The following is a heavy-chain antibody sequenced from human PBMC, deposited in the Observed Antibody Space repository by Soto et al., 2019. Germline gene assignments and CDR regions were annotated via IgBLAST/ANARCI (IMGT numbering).Heavy chain of an antibody. V-gene: IGHV4-38-2*02. J-gene: IGHJ3*02. Sequence: SETLSLTCTVSGFSISSGHYWGWIRQSPGKGLEWIGVIHHSGSTRYNPSLRSRISMSMEASRNQFSLNLDSVTAPDTALYFCARTYNAGNQIGQGRDAFDIWGQGTVVTV. D-gene: IGHD3-10*01. CDR3: ARTYNAGNQIGQGRDAFDI. CDR2: IHHSGST. CDR1: GFSISSGHY.